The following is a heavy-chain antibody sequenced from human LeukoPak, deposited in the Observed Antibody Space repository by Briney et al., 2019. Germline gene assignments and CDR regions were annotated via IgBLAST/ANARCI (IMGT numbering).Heavy chain of an antibody. D-gene: IGHD3-22*01. V-gene: IGHV1-69*04. CDR2: IIPILGIA. CDR3: ARPISASDYYDSSGYQ. Sequence: GASVKVSCKASGYTFTSYDINWARQAPGQGLEWMGRIIPILGIANYAQKFQGRVTITADKSTSTAYMELSSLRSEDTAVYYCARPISASDYYDSSGYQWGQGTLVTVSS. J-gene: IGHJ4*02. CDR1: GYTFTSYD.